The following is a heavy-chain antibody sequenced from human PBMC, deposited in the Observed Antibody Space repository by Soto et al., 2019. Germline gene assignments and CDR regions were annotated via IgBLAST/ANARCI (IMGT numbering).Heavy chain of an antibody. V-gene: IGHV4-30-4*01. Sequence: QVQLQESGPGLVKPSQTLSLTCTVSGGSISSGDYYWSWIRQPPGKGLEWIGYIYYSGSTYYNPSLKSRVAISVATSKTQFSRKLSSVTAADTAVYYCARVHSGYSTPWDYYGMDVWGQGTTVTVSS. J-gene: IGHJ6*02. CDR3: ARVHSGYSTPWDYYGMDV. CDR1: GGSISSGDYY. CDR2: IYYSGST. D-gene: IGHD3-22*01.